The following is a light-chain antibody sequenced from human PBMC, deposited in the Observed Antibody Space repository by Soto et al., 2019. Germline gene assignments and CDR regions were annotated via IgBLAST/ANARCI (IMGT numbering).Light chain of an antibody. V-gene: IGKV1-39*01. Sequence: IQMTQSPSSLSASVGDRYIITCRASQSISNHLNWYQQKPGKAPKLLIYAASSLQSGVPSRFSGSGSGTDFTLTISSLQPEDFATYYCQQSYSTPITFGQGTRLEIK. J-gene: IGKJ5*01. CDR3: QQSYSTPIT. CDR1: QSISNH. CDR2: AAS.